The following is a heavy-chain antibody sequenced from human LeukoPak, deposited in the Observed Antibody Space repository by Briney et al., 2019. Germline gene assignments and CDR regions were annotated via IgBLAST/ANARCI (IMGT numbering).Heavy chain of an antibody. CDR3: ATVTMVRGAQAFDI. J-gene: IGHJ3*02. CDR2: INPNSGVT. D-gene: IGHD3-10*01. Sequence: GASVKVSCKASGYTFTGYYMHWVRQAPGQGLEWMGWINPNSGVTNYAQKFQGWVTMTRDTSISTAYMELSRLRSDDTAVYYCATVTMVRGAQAFDIWGQGTMVTVSS. CDR1: GYTFTGYY. V-gene: IGHV1-2*04.